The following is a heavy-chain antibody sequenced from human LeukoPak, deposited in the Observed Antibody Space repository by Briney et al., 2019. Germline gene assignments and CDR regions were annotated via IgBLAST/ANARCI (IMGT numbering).Heavy chain of an antibody. J-gene: IGHJ5*02. CDR3: ARDLGGGYCSSTSCSFAWFDP. D-gene: IGHD2-2*01. CDR1: GGSISSYY. Sequence: SETLSLTCTVSGGSISSYYWSWIRQPPGKGLEWIGYIYYSGSTDYNPSLKSRVTISVDTSKNQFSLKLSSVTAADTAVYYCARDLGGGYCSSTSCSFAWFDPWGQGTLVTVSS. V-gene: IGHV4-59*01. CDR2: IYYSGST.